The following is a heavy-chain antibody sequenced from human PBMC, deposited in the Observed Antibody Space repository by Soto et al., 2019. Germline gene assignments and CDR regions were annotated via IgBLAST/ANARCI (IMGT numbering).Heavy chain of an antibody. CDR3: SRNRGNGGAGAS. Sequence: ASVKVSCKASGYTFTGYDMHWVRQAPAQGLEWMGWINPNSGGTNYAQKFQGRVTMTRDTSISTAYMELSRLRSDDTAVYYCSRNRGNGGAGASWGQGTLVTVSS. D-gene: IGHD3-16*01. V-gene: IGHV1-2*02. CDR1: GYTFTGYD. CDR2: INPNSGGT. J-gene: IGHJ5*02.